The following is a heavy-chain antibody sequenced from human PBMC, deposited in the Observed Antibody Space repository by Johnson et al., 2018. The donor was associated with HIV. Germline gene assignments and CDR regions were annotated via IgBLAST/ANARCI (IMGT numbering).Heavy chain of an antibody. J-gene: IGHJ3*02. CDR3: ASNGVVVVIAILHDAFDI. Sequence: VQLVESGGGLVQPGGSLRLSCAASGFTVSSNYMRWVRQAPGKGLEWVSAIGTAGDTYYADSVKGRFTISRDNSKNTLYPQMNRLRAEETAVYYCASNGVVVVIAILHDAFDIGGQGTMVTVSS. V-gene: IGHV3-66*01. CDR1: GFTVSSNY. CDR2: IGTAGDT. D-gene: IGHD2-21*01.